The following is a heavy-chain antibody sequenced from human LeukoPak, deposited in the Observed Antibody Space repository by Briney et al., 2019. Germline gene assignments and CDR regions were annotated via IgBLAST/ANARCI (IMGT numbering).Heavy chain of an antibody. CDR3: ARRVGVALDY. CDR1: GYSISSGYY. J-gene: IGHJ4*02. V-gene: IGHV4-38-2*02. CDR2: IYHSGST. Sequence: PSETLSLTCTVSGYSISSGYYWGWIRQPPGKGLEWIGSIYHSGSTYYNPSLKSRVTISVDTSKNQFSLKPSSVTAADTAVYYCARRVGVALDYWGQGTLVTVSS. D-gene: IGHD2-21*01.